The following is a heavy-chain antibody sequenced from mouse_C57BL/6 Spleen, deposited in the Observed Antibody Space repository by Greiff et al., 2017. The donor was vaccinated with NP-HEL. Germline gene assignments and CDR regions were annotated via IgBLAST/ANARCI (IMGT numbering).Heavy chain of an antibody. Sequence: EVHLVESGGGLVQPGGSLKLSCAASGFTFSDYYMYWVRQTPEKRLEWVAYISNGGGSTYYPDTVKGRFTISRDNAKNTRYLQMSRLKSEDTAMYYGARQGTYYSNYVWFAYWGQGTLVTVSA. D-gene: IGHD2-5*01. CDR2: ISNGGGST. CDR1: GFTFSDYY. V-gene: IGHV5-12*01. CDR3: ARQGTYYSNYVWFAY. J-gene: IGHJ3*01.